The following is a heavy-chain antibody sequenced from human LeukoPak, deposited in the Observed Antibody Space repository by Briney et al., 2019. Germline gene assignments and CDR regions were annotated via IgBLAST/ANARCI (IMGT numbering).Heavy chain of an antibody. V-gene: IGHV3-53*04. Sequence: GGSLRLSCAASGFTVSSNYMSWVRQAPGKGLEWVSVIYSGGSTYYADSVKGRFTISRHNSKNTLYLQMNSLRAEDTAVYYCARGDSSSWFKYYGMDVWGQGPTVTVSS. CDR2: IYSGGST. CDR3: ARGDSSSWFKYYGMDV. CDR1: GFTVSSNY. J-gene: IGHJ6*02. D-gene: IGHD6-13*01.